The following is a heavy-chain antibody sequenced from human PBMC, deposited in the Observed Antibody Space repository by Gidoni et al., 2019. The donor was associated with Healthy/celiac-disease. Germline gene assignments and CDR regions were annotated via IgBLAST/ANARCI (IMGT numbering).Heavy chain of an antibody. CDR2: IIPSLGIA. V-gene: IGHV1-69*04. CDR3: ARDLGWFDP. Sequence: QVQLVQSGAEVKKPRPSVKVSCKSAGAPFSRSAISWVRQAPGQGLEWMGRIIPSLGIANYAQKFQGRVTITADKSTSTAYMERSSLRSEDTAVYYCARDLGWFDPWGQGTLVTVSS. J-gene: IGHJ5*02. D-gene: IGHD3-16*01. CDR1: GAPFSRSA.